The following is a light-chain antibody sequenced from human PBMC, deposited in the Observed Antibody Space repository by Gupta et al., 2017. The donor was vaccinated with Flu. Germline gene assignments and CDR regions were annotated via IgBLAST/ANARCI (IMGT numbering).Light chain of an antibody. J-gene: IGLJ1*01. CDR1: SSDVGTYNL. CDR2: EAT. V-gene: IGLV2-23*01. Sequence: QSALTQPASVSGSPGQSITISCTGTSSDVGTYNLVSWYQQSPGKAPKLIIYEATKRPSGVSDRFSGSNSGITASLTISGLQSEDEAKYYCCSYAGTDTFVFGAGTKVTVL. CDR3: CSYAGTDTFV.